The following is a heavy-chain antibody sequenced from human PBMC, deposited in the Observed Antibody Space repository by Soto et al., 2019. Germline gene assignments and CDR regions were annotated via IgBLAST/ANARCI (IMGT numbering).Heavy chain of an antibody. CDR3: AREWVYDSSGWSFDY. D-gene: IGHD3-22*01. V-gene: IGHV3-30*03. J-gene: IGHJ4*02. CDR1: GFTFSTYG. Sequence: QVQLVESGGGVVQPGRSLRLSCAASGFTFSTYGMHWVRQAPGKGLEWVAVISDDGSNKYYADSVKGRFTISRDNSKSTLYLQMNSRRAEDTAVYYCAREWVYDSSGWSFDYWGQGTLVTVSS. CDR2: ISDDGSNK.